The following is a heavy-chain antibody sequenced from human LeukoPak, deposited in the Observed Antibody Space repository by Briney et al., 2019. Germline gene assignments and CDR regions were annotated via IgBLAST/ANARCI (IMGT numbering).Heavy chain of an antibody. CDR1: GGSFSGYY. Sequence: SETLSLTCAVYGGSFSGYYWSWIRQPPGKGLEWIGEINHSGSTNYNPSLKSRVTISVDTSKNQFSLKLSSVTAADTAVYYCARGLCDFWSGYYPTYYYYMDVWGKGTTVTVSS. D-gene: IGHD3-3*01. CDR3: ARGLCDFWSGYYPTYYYYMDV. V-gene: IGHV4-34*01. J-gene: IGHJ6*03. CDR2: INHSGST.